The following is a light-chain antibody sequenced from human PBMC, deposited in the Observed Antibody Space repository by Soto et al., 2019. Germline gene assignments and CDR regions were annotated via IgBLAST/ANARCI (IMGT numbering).Light chain of an antibody. J-gene: IGKJ5*01. CDR2: DVS. CDR3: QQRSNWIT. Sequence: EIMLTQSPATVSLSPGDTATLSCGASQTLLSGYLAWYQQRPRLPPRLIIYDVSKRATDIPDRFSGSGSGTDFTLSISSLEPEDFAVYYCQQRSNWITFGQGTRLENK. CDR1: QTLLSGY. V-gene: IGKV3-11*01.